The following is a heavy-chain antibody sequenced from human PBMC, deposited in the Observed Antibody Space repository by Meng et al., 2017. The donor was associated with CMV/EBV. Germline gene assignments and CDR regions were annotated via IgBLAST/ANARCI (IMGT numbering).Heavy chain of an antibody. J-gene: IGHJ4*02. CDR2: IYWDDDK. V-gene: IGHV2-5*02. CDR3: AHRGSYGYHGY. Sequence: FTGSGLTWVKPTQCLTPPWSYSGFSPSTSGVGVGWIRQPPGKALEWLALIYWDDDKRYSPSLKSRLTITKDTSKNQVVLTMTNMDPVDTATYYCAHRGSYGYHGYWGQGTLVTVSS. CDR1: GFSPSTSGVG. D-gene: IGHD5-18*01.